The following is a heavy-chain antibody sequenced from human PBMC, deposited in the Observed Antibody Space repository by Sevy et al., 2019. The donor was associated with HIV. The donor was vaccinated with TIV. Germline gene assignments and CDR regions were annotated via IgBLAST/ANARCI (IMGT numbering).Heavy chain of an antibody. Sequence: GGYLRLSCAASGFIFDSYGMSWVRQAPGKGLEWVSAISGSGGTTYYTDSVKGRFTISRDNSKNTVYLQMNSLRVEDTAIYYCAKDAHYGTGRVALFDYWGQGTLVTVSS. V-gene: IGHV3-23*01. J-gene: IGHJ4*01. D-gene: IGHD3-10*01. CDR3: AKDAHYGTGRVALFDY. CDR2: ISGSGGTT. CDR1: GFIFDSYG.